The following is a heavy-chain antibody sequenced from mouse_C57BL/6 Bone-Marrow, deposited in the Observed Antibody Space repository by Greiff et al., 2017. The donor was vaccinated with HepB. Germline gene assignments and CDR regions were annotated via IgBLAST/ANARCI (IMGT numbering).Heavy chain of an antibody. Sequence: EVQLQQSGPELVKPGASVKIPCKASGYTFTDYNMDWVKQSHGKSLEWIGDINPNNGGTIYNQKFKGKATLTVDKSSSTAYMELRSLTSEDTAVYYCARSATVVERNFDYWGQGTTLTVSS. J-gene: IGHJ2*01. CDR2: INPNNGGT. V-gene: IGHV1-18*01. D-gene: IGHD1-1*01. CDR3: ARSATVVERNFDY. CDR1: GYTFTDYN.